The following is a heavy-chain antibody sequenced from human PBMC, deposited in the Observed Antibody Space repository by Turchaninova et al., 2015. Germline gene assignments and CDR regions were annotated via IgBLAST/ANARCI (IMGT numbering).Heavy chain of an antibody. Sequence: QVQLVESGRGLVRPGGFLRLSCSASGLTFSDDYKTGIRQAPGKGLEWVSYISGSSTFTNYADSVKGRFTISRDNAKNSLYLQMNSLRAEDTAVYYCARDPYDSSGYYLDYWGQGSLVTVSS. V-gene: IGHV3-11*06. CDR2: ISGSSTFT. CDR3: ARDPYDSSGYYLDY. CDR1: GLTFSDDY. D-gene: IGHD3-22*01. J-gene: IGHJ4*02.